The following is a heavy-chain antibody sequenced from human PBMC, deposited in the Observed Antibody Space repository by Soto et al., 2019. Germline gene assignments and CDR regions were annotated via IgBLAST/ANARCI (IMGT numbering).Heavy chain of an antibody. CDR3: ARDIAAAGSPDYCYGMDV. J-gene: IGHJ6*02. Sequence: ASVKVSCKASGYTFTSYGISWVRQAPGQGLEWMGWISAYNGNTNYAQKLQGRVTMTTDTSTSTAYMELRSLRSDDTAVYYCARDIAAAGSPDYCYGMDVWGQGTTVTVSS. V-gene: IGHV1-18*01. CDR2: ISAYNGNT. CDR1: GYTFTSYG. D-gene: IGHD6-13*01.